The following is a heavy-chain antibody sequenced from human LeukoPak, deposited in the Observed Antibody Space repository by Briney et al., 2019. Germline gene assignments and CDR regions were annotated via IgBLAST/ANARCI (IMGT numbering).Heavy chain of an antibody. D-gene: IGHD1-26*01. J-gene: IGHJ4*02. CDR1: GFTFSSYG. Sequence: GGSLRLSCAASGFTFSSYGMHWVRQAPGKGLEWVALIWYDGTNKYYADSVKGRFTISRDNSKNTPYLQMNSLRAEDTAVYYCAREMVEVGASNWGQGTLVTVSS. CDR3: AREMVEVGASN. V-gene: IGHV3-33*01. CDR2: IWYDGTNK.